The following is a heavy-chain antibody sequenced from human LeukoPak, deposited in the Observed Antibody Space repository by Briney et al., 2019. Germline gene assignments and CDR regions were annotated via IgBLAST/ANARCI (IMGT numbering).Heavy chain of an antibody. CDR1: GFTFSSYG. V-gene: IGHV3-30*02. CDR3: AKGDIWRSEYFQH. J-gene: IGHJ1*01. Sequence: GGSLRLSCAASGFTFSSYGMHWVRQAPGKGLEWVAFIRYDGSNKYYADSVKGRFTISRDNSKNTLYLQMNSLRAEDTAVYYCAKGDIWRSEYFQHWGQGTLVTVSS. D-gene: IGHD1-1*01. CDR2: IRYDGSNK.